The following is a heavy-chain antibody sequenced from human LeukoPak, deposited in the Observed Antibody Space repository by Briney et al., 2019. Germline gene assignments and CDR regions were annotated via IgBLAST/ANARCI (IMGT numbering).Heavy chain of an antibody. D-gene: IGHD3-10*01. J-gene: IGHJ4*02. CDR3: ARVTKLFIGSGYFDY. CDR2: IYYSGST. Sequence: ASETLSLTCTVSDGSISSGSYYWGWIRQPPGKGLEWIGSIYYSGSTYYNPSLKSRVTISVDTSKNQFSLKLSSVTAADTAVYYCARVTKLFIGSGYFDYWGQGTLVTVSS. V-gene: IGHV4-39*07. CDR1: DGSISSGSYY.